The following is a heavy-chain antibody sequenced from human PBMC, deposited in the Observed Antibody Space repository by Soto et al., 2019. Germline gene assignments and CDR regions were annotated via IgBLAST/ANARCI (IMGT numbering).Heavy chain of an antibody. D-gene: IGHD3-22*01. V-gene: IGHV4-30-2*01. J-gene: IGHJ4*02. Sequence: PSETLSLTCAVSGGSISSGGYSWSWIRQPPGKGLEWIGYIYHSGSTYYNPSLKSRVTISVDRSKNQFSLKLSSVTAADTAVYYCARDQQETTYYYDSSGSVFFDYWGQGTLVTVSS. CDR3: ARDQQETTYYYDSSGSVFFDY. CDR2: IYHSGST. CDR1: GGSISSGGYS.